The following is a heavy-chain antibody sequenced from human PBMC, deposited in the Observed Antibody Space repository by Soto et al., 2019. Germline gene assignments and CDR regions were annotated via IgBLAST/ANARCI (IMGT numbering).Heavy chain of an antibody. Sequence: VQVVESGGGLVQPGGSLRLSCAVSGFTVSSNYMTWVRQAPGKGLEWVSVFYTGGSTYYADSVKGRFTISRDNSKNTVYLQMNNLRAEDTAVYYCARTRTTVTTYFDDWGQGTLVTVSS. CDR3: ARTRTTVTTYFDD. J-gene: IGHJ4*02. CDR1: GFTVSSNY. CDR2: FYTGGST. D-gene: IGHD4-4*01. V-gene: IGHV3-66*01.